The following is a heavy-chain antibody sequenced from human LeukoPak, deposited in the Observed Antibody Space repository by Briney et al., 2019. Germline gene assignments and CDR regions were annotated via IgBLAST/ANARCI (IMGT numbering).Heavy chain of an antibody. CDR2: IYYSGST. V-gene: IGHV4-61*01. Sequence: SETLSLTCTVSGDSISSGRYYWSWIRQPPGKGLEWIGYIYYSGSTNYNPSLKSRVTISVDTSKSQFSLKLSSVTAADTAVYYCAKGSDNYYYYYMDVWGKGTTVTVSS. CDR1: GDSISSGRYY. D-gene: IGHD2-15*01. CDR3: AKGSDNYYYYYMDV. J-gene: IGHJ6*03.